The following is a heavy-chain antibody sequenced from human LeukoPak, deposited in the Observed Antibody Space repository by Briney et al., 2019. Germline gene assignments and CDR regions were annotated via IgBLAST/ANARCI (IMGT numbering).Heavy chain of an antibody. J-gene: IGHJ3*02. Sequence: GGSLRLSCAASGFTFSSYSMNWVRQAPGKGLEWVSYISSSSSTIYYADSVKGRFTISRDNAKNSLYLQMNSLRAEDTAVYYCATTGYSSSWGAFDIRGQGTMVTVSS. CDR1: GFTFSSYS. V-gene: IGHV3-48*01. CDR3: ATTGYSSSWGAFDI. CDR2: ISSSSSTI. D-gene: IGHD6-13*01.